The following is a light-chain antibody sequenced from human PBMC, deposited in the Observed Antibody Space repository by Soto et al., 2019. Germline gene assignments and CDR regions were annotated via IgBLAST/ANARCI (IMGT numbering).Light chain of an antibody. J-gene: IGLJ2*01. CDR1: SSDVGGYNY. CDR2: EVS. Sequence: QSVLTQPASVSGSPGQSFTFSCTGTSSDVGGYNYVSWYQQHPGKAPKHMIYEVSNRPSGVSNRYSGSKSGNTASLTISGRQAEDEADYYCSSYTSSSTPHVVFGGGTKVTVL. CDR3: SSYTSSSTPHVV. V-gene: IGLV2-14*01.